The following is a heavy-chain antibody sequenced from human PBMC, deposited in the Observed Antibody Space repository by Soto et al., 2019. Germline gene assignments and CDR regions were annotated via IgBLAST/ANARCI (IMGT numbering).Heavy chain of an antibody. V-gene: IGHV4-31*03. Sequence: QVQLQESGPGLVKPSQTLSLTCTVSGVSISSTNYYWSWIRRHPGKGLEWIGYIYYNGNTYYNPSLKSRVTISVDTSKNQFSLKLSSVTAADTAVYYCAGGNSSRWYWFDPWGQGTLGTVSS. CDR2: IYYNGNT. CDR1: GVSISSTNYY. D-gene: IGHD6-13*01. CDR3: AGGNSSRWYWFDP. J-gene: IGHJ5*02.